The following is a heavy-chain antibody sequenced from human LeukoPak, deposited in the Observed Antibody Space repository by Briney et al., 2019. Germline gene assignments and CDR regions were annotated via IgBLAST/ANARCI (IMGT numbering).Heavy chain of an antibody. D-gene: IGHD6-19*01. CDR1: DYSISSGYY. J-gene: IGHJ4*02. V-gene: IGHV4-38-2*02. Sequence: SETLSLTCSVSDYSISSGYYWGWIRQPPGKGLEWIGRIYHSGSTYYNPSLKSRVTISVDTSKNQFSLKLTSVTAADTAVYYCARIETYSSGWYDAFFDYWAREPWSPSPQ. CDR2: IYHSGST. CDR3: ARIETYSSGWYDAFFDY.